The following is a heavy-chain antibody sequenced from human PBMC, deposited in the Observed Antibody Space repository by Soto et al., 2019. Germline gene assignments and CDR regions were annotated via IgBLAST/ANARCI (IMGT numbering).Heavy chain of an antibody. CDR1: GYTFTSYA. D-gene: IGHD6-6*01. Sequence: ASLKVSCKASGYTFTSYAMHWVRQAPGQRLEWMGWINAGNGNTKYSQKFQGRVTITRDTSASTAYMELSSLRSEDTAVYYCARAYSSSPYFDYWGQGTLVTVSS. J-gene: IGHJ4*02. V-gene: IGHV1-3*01. CDR2: INAGNGNT. CDR3: ARAYSSSPYFDY.